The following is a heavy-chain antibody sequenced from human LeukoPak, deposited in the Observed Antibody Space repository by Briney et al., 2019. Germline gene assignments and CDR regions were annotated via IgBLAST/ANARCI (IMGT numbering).Heavy chain of an antibody. CDR3: ARAKFTMGDFDAFDI. CDR1: GFTFSSYS. Sequence: GGSLRLSCAASGFTFSSYSMNWVRQAPGKGLEWVSSISSSSSYIYYADSVKGRFTISRDNAKNSLYLQMNSLRAEDTAVYYCARAKFTMGDFDAFDIWGQGTMVTVSS. CDR2: ISSSSSYI. D-gene: IGHD3-10*01. V-gene: IGHV3-21*01. J-gene: IGHJ3*02.